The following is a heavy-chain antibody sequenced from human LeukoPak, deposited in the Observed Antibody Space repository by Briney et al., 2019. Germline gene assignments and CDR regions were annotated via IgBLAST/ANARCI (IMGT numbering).Heavy chain of an antibody. CDR3: AKDGGPSYYFDY. J-gene: IGHJ4*02. D-gene: IGHD3-16*01. CDR1: GFTFSSYA. V-gene: IGHV3-30*04. CDR2: ISYDGSNK. Sequence: PGRSLRLSCAASGFTFSSYAMHWVRQAPGKGLEWVAVISYDGSNKYYADSVKGRFTISRDNSKNTLYLQMNSLRAEDTAVYYCAKDGGPSYYFDYWGQGTLVTVSS.